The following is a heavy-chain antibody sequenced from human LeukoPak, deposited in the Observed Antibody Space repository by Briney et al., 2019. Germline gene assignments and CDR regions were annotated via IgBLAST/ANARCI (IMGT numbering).Heavy chain of an antibody. CDR3: ARATSSSGYYYYYMDV. CDR2: ITWNGGST. CDR1: GFTFDDYG. V-gene: IGHV3-20*04. Sequence: GGSLRLSCAASGFTFDDYGMSWVRQAPGKGLEWVTGITWNGGSTGYADSVKGRFTISRDNAKNSLYLQMNSLRDEDTALYYCARATSSSGYYYYYMDVWGKGTTVTVSS. D-gene: IGHD6-6*01. J-gene: IGHJ6*03.